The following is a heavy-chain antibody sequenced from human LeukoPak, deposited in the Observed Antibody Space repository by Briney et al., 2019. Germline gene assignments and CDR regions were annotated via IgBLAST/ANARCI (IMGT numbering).Heavy chain of an antibody. J-gene: IGHJ6*02. V-gene: IGHV3-21*01. CDR3: ARDWDIVVVRPHYYYGMDV. CDR1: GFTFSSYS. Sequence: PGGSLRLSCAASGFTFSSYSMNWVRQAPGKGLEWVSSISSSSSYIYYADSVKGRFTISRDDAKNSLYLQMNSLRAEDTAVYYCARDWDIVVVRPHYYYGMDVWGQGTTVTVSS. CDR2: ISSSSSYI. D-gene: IGHD2-21*01.